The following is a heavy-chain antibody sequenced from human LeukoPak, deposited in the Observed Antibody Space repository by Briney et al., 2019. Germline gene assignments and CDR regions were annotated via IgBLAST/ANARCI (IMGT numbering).Heavy chain of an antibody. CDR2: IKSKTDGGTT. D-gene: IGHD3-10*01. CDR3: TTGSMIRGYLAIDY. J-gene: IGHJ4*02. Sequence: GGSLRLSCAASGFTFSNVWMSWVRQAPGKGLEWVGHIKSKTDGGTTDYAAPVKGRFTISRDDSKTTLYLLMNSLKTEDTGVYYCTTGSMIRGYLAIDYWGQGTLVTVSS. V-gene: IGHV3-15*01. CDR1: GFTFSNVW.